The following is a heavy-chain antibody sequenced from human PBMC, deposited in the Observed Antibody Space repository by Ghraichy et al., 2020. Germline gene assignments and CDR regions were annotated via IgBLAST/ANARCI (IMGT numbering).Heavy chain of an antibody. CDR2: ISGSGGST. CDR3: AKDPDGMVATPYFDY. D-gene: IGHD5-12*01. Sequence: GGSLRLSCAASGFTFSSYAMSWVRQAPGKGLEWVSAISGSGGSTYYADSVKGRFTISRDNSKNTLYLQMNSLRAEDTAVYYCAKDPDGMVATPYFDYWGQGTLVTVSS. CDR1: GFTFSSYA. J-gene: IGHJ4*02. V-gene: IGHV3-23*01.